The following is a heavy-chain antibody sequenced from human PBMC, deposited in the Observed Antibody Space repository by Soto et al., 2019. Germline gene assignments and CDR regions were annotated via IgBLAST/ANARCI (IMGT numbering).Heavy chain of an antibody. J-gene: IGHJ4*02. CDR1: GFTFSSYA. CDR3: AKNRLAGGFDY. D-gene: IGHD3-16*01. Sequence: GGSLRLSCAASGFTFSSYAMSWVRQAPGKGLEWVSAISGSGGSTYYADSVKGRFTISRDNSRNTVYLQMNSLRADDTAVYYCAKNRLAGGFDYWSQGTLVTVSS. V-gene: IGHV3-23*01. CDR2: ISGSGGST.